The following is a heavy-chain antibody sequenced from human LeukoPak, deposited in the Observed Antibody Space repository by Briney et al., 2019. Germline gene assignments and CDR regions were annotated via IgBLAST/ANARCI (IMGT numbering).Heavy chain of an antibody. CDR2: ISRTAGNT. Sequence: GGSLRLSCAASGFTFTNFAITWVRQAPGKGLEWVSAISRTAGNTYYADSAKGRFTVSSDSSRNTLYLQMNSLRVEDTAVYYCAKLGLPFDSWGQGTLVTVSS. CDR1: GFTFTNFA. V-gene: IGHV3-23*01. CDR3: AKLGLPFDS. J-gene: IGHJ4*02.